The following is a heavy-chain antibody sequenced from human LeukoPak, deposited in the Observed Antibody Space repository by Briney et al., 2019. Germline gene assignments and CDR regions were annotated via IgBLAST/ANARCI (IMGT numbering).Heavy chain of an antibody. V-gene: IGHV3-23*01. CDR1: GFTFSSYA. CDR2: ISGSGGST. J-gene: IGHJ4*02. D-gene: IGHD6-13*01. CDR3: AKERNRQQLARPYFDY. Sequence: GGSLRLSCAASGFTFSSYAMSWVRQAPGKGLEWVSAISGSGGSTYYADSVKGRFTISRDNSKSTLYLQMNSLRAEDTAVYYCAKERNRQQLARPYFDYWGQGTLVTVSS.